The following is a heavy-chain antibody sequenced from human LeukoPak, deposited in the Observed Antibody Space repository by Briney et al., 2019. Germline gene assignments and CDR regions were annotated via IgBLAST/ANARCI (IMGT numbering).Heavy chain of an antibody. CDR3: ARDDGTAHYGMDV. CDR2: INPSGGST. CDR1: GYTFTSYY. V-gene: IGHV1-46*01. J-gene: IGHJ6*02. Sequence: ASVKVSCKASGYTFTSYYMHWVRQAPGQGLEWMGIINPSGGSTSYAQRFQGRVTMTRDTSTSTVYMELSSLRSEDTAVYYCARDDGTAHYGMDVWGQGTTVTVSS. D-gene: IGHD1-1*01.